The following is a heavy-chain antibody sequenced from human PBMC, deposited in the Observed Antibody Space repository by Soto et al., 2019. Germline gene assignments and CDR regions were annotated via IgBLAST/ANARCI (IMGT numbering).Heavy chain of an antibody. CDR3: ARDVRPTGLAYFDL. J-gene: IGHJ2*01. Sequence: QVQLQESGPGLVKPSETLSLTCSFSGGSISRYYWSWIRQPPGKGLEWIGNIHQSGSNNYNASLNSRVTISIDTSKSDFSLHLTSVTAADTAVYYCARDVRPTGLAYFDLWGRGTLVTVSS. V-gene: IGHV4-59*01. D-gene: IGHD1-1*01. CDR2: IHQSGSN. CDR1: GGSISRYY.